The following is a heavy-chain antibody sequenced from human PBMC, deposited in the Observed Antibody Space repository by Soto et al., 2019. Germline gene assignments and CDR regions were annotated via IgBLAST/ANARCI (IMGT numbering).Heavy chain of an antibody. D-gene: IGHD3-9*01. CDR3: ARWTLRYNGMDV. CDR1: GDSFTNYW. V-gene: IGHV5-51*01. CDR2: IYPGDSNT. Sequence: PGESLKISCQGSGDSFTNYWIGWVRQMPGKGLEWMGIIYPGDSNTRYSPSFQGQVTISADTSINTAYLQWSSLKASDTAMYYCARWTLRYNGMDVWGQGTTVTVSS. J-gene: IGHJ6*02.